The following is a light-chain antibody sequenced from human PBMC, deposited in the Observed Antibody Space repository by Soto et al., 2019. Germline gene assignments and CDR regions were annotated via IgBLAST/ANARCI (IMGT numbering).Light chain of an antibody. Sequence: DIQMTQSPSTLSGSVADILTIPCLASQTISSRLAWYQHKPGKAPTLLIYDASRLQRGVPSRFSGSGSGTDFTLTISCLQSEDFATYYCQQYYSYPLTCGGGTKGAIK. CDR2: DAS. J-gene: IGKJ4*01. CDR1: QTISSR. CDR3: QQYYSYPLT. V-gene: IGKV1-5*01.